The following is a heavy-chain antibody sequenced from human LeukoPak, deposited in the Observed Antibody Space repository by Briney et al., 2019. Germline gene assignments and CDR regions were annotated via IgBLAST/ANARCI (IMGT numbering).Heavy chain of an antibody. CDR2: IYHSGST. J-gene: IGHJ4*02. V-gene: IGHV4-38-2*01. CDR1: GYSISSGYY. Sequence: SETLSLTXAVSGYSISSGYYWGWIRQPPGKGLEWIGSIYHSGSTYYNPSLKSRVTISVDTSKNQFSLKLSSVTAADTAVYYSARNPHPYGDYVDYWGQGTLVTVSS. D-gene: IGHD4-17*01. CDR3: ARNPHPYGDYVDY.